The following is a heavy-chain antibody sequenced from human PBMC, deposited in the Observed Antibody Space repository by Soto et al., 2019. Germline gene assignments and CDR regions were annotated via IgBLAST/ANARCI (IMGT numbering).Heavy chain of an antibody. J-gene: IGHJ4*01. CDR3: TRATDWG. CDR1: GFTFSDHY. D-gene: IGHD1-1*01. CDR2: SRNKTKSYTT. Sequence: EVQLVESGGGLVQPGGSLRLSCAVSGFTFSDHYMDWVRQAPGKGLEWVGRSRNKTKSYTTDYAASVKGRFTISRDDSKNSLYLQMNSLKTDDTAVYYWTRATDWGWGNGTLVTVSS. V-gene: IGHV3-72*01.